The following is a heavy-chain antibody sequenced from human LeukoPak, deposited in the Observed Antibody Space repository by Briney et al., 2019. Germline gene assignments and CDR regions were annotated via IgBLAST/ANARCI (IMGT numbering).Heavy chain of an antibody. CDR3: ARRRGGFGEGEFDY. Sequence: SETLSLTCTVSGVSISGFYWNWIRQPPRKGLEWVGYSHTGGSISSNPSLNSRVAFSMDTSENQVSLRLNSVTATDTAVYYCARRRGGFGEGEFDYWGQGILVTVST. CDR2: SHTGGSI. J-gene: IGHJ4*02. CDR1: GVSISGFY. D-gene: IGHD3-10*01. V-gene: IGHV4-4*08.